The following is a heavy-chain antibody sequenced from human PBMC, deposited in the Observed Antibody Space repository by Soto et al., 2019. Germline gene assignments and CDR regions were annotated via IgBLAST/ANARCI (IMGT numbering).Heavy chain of an antibody. CDR2: ISSNGVGT. J-gene: IGHJ6*03. CDR3: ARRARPDFYYMDV. V-gene: IGHV3-64*01. D-gene: IGHD6-6*01. Sequence: EVQLGESGGGLAQPGGSLRLSCAASGYTLSGYAMDWVRQAPGKGLEYVSGISSNGVGTYYANSVQGRFTISRDNSKKTVYLQIGSLRPEDMAVYYCARRARPDFYYMDVWGKGTTVTVSS. CDR1: GYTLSGYA.